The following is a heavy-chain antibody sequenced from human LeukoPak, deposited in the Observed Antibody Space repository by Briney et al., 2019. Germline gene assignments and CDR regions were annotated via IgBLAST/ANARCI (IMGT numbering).Heavy chain of an antibody. V-gene: IGHV4-34*01. J-gene: IGHJ6*04. CDR1: GGSFSGYY. Sequence: PSETLSLTCAVYGGSFSGYYWSWIRQPPGKGLEWIGEINHSGCTNYNPSLKSRVTISVDTSKNQFSLKLSSVTAADTAVYYCARGADILTGYYFNYYYYGMDVWGKGTTVTVSS. D-gene: IGHD3-9*01. CDR2: INHSGCT. CDR3: ARGADILTGYYFNYYYYGMDV.